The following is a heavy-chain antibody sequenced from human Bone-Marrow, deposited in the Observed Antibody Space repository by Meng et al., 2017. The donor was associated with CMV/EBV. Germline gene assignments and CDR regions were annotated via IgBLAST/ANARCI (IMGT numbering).Heavy chain of an antibody. V-gene: IGHV4-31*02. Sequence: SGASLRSGGYYWRWIRQHPGKDLEWIGYIYYSGSTYYNPSLKSRVTISVDTSKNQFSLKLSSVTAADTAVYYCARVGDDYGDYGFDYWGQGTLVTVSS. D-gene: IGHD4-17*01. CDR2: IYYSGST. CDR1: GASLRSGGYY. CDR3: ARVGDDYGDYGFDY. J-gene: IGHJ4*02.